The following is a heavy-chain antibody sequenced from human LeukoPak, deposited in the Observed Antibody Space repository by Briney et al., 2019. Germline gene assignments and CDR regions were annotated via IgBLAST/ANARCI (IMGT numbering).Heavy chain of an antibody. V-gene: IGHV3-23*01. CDR2: IHYVDGGT. CDR3: AKLNAHGGWYNDY. CDR1: GFTFNNYP. D-gene: IGHD6-19*01. J-gene: IGHJ4*02. Sequence: GGSLRLSCAASGFTFNNYPMGWVRQAKGKGLEWVSSIHYVDGGTYYADSVKGRFTISRDNSKNTVVLQMNSPRADDTAVYYCAKLNAHGGWYNDYWGQGTLVTVSS.